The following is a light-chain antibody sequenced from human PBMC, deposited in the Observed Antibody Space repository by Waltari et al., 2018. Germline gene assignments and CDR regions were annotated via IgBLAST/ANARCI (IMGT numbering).Light chain of an antibody. J-gene: IGLJ3*02. CDR2: GSS. V-gene: IGLV1-40*01. Sequence: QSVLTQPPSVSGAPVQRVTISCTGSGSNIGAGYDVHWYQQLPPAAPKLLIYGSSTRPLGVPDRFFGSTSGTSASLAITGLQAEDEADYYCQSYDTSLSVVFGGGTKLTVL. CDR1: GSNIGAGYD. CDR3: QSYDTSLSVV.